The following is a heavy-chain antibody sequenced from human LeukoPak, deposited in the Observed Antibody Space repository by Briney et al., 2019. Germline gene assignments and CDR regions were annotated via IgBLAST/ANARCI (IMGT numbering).Heavy chain of an antibody. V-gene: IGHV3-74*01. CDR1: GFTFSSYW. CDR2: INSDGSMT. Sequence: PGGSLRLSCAASGFTFSSYWIDWVRQAPGKGLVWVSGINSDGSMTRYAESVKGRFTISRDNAKNTLYLQMNSLRAEDTAVYYCARVGSTDSPHAFDIWGQGTTVTVSS. J-gene: IGHJ3*02. D-gene: IGHD3-22*01. CDR3: ARVGSTDSPHAFDI.